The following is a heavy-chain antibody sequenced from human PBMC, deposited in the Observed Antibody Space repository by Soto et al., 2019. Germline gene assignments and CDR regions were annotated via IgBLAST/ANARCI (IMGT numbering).Heavy chain of an antibody. Sequence: GESLNISCKGSGFSFTSYWIGWVRQMPGKGLEWMGIIYPTDSDTRYSPSFQGQVTISADKSINTAYLQWSSLKASDTAMYYCARRPRRDVYNPDGFDIWGQGTMVTV. V-gene: IGHV5-51*01. J-gene: IGHJ3*02. CDR3: ARRPRRDVYNPDGFDI. CDR2: IYPTDSDT. CDR1: GFSFTSYW. D-gene: IGHD1-1*01.